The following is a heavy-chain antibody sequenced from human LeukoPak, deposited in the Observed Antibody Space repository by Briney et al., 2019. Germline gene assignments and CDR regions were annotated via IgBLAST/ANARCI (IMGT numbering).Heavy chain of an antibody. Sequence: GGSLRLSCAAPGFIFSRYWMSWVRQAPGTGLEWVANIKQDGSEKYYVDSVKGRFTISRDNAKNTLYMQMSSLISKDTAVYYCAKDRANAFDIWGQGTMVTVSS. CDR3: AKDRANAFDI. CDR1: GFIFSRYW. J-gene: IGHJ3*02. CDR2: IKQDGSEK. V-gene: IGHV3-7*01.